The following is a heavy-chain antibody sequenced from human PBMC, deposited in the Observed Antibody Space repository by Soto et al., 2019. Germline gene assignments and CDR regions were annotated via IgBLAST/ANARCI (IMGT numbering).Heavy chain of an antibody. D-gene: IGHD3-16*01. CDR2: SYYSGNT. Sequence: SETLSLTCTVAGGSTSSDNYWSGMRQPPGKGLEWIGHSYYSGNTDYTPSLKSRLAISIDTSKKQFSLKLSYVTAEDTAVYFCAREGGESSDGLYYFDSWGQGSLVTVSS. CDR1: GGSTSSDNY. J-gene: IGHJ4*02. CDR3: AREGGESSDGLYYFDS. V-gene: IGHV4-30-4*01.